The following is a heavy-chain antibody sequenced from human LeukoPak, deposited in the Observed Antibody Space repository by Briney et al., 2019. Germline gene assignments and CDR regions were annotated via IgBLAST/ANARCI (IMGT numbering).Heavy chain of an antibody. Sequence: ASVKVSCKASGGTFSSYAINWVRQATGQGLEWMGWMNPNSGNTGYAQKFQGRVTMTRNTSISTAYMELSSLRSEDTAVYYCATVDDLYVYWGQGTLVTVSS. D-gene: IGHD5/OR15-5a*01. CDR1: GGTFSSYA. CDR2: MNPNSGNT. J-gene: IGHJ4*02. V-gene: IGHV1-8*02. CDR3: ATVDDLYVY.